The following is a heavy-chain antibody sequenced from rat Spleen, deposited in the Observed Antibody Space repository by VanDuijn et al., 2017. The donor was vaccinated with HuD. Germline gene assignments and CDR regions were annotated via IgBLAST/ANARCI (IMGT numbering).Heavy chain of an antibody. CDR1: GFNFNDYW. CDR2: ISPAGGNI. D-gene: IGHD4-3*01. CDR3: VRQDTSGYSNWFTY. J-gene: IGHJ3*01. Sequence: EVKLVESGGGLVQPGRSLKLSCAASGFNFNDYWMGWVRQAPGKGLEWVASISPAGGNIYYRDSVKGRFTISRENAKNTLYFLIDSLRSEDTATYYCVRQDTSGYSNWFTYWGQGTLVTVSS. V-gene: IGHV5-25*01.